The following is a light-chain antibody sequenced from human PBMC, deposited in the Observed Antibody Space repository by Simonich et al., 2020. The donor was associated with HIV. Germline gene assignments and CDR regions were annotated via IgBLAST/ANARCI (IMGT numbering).Light chain of an antibody. Sequence: DIQMTQSPSTLSASVGDRVTITCRARQSISSWLAWYQQKPGKDPKLLIYKASSLESGVPSRFSGSGSGTEFTLTISSLHPDDFATYYCQQYNTYLRTFGQGTKVEIK. CDR1: QSISSW. CDR2: KAS. J-gene: IGKJ1*01. V-gene: IGKV1-5*03. CDR3: QQYNTYLRT.